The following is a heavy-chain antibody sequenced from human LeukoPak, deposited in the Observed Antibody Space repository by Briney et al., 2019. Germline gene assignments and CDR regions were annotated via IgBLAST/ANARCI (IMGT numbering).Heavy chain of an antibody. V-gene: IGHV3-9*01. Sequence: SGGSLRLSCAASGFTFDDYAMHWVRQAPGKGLEWVSGTSWNSGSIGYADSVKGRFTISRDNAKNSLYLQMNSLRAEDTALYYCAKAPTRGWYGLVDYWGQGTLVTVSS. CDR1: GFTFDDYA. D-gene: IGHD6-19*01. CDR3: AKAPTRGWYGLVDY. CDR2: TSWNSGSI. J-gene: IGHJ4*02.